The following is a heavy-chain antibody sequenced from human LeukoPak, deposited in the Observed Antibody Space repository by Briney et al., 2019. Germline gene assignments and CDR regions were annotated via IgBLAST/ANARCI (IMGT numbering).Heavy chain of an antibody. J-gene: IGHJ4*02. Sequence: ETLSLTCSVSGKSISGYYWTWIRQLPGTGLEWIGYIYSSGSTNYNPSLKSRVTMSVETSKNQFSLKLTSVTAADTAVYYCARGRQTFDYWGQGTLVTVSS. CDR3: ARGRQTFDY. CDR1: GKSISGYY. V-gene: IGHV4-59*01. CDR2: IYSSGST.